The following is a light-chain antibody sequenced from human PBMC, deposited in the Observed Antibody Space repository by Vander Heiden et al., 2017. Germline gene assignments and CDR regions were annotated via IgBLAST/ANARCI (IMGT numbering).Light chain of an antibody. Sequence: IQMTQSPPPLPASLVHRATTTCPASQDISSYLDWYQQKPGKAPKLLIYGASSLETGVPSRFSGSGSGTDFTVTISSLQPEDIATYYCQQYDSLPVTFGPGTKVEIK. CDR1: QDISSY. V-gene: IGKV1-33*01. CDR2: GAS. CDR3: QQYDSLPVT. J-gene: IGKJ3*01.